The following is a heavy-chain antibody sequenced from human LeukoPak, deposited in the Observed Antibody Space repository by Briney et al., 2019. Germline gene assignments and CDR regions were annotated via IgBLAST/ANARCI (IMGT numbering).Heavy chain of an antibody. CDR1: GYSISSGYF. J-gene: IGHJ4*02. CDR3: AREGSFMVRGVFDY. D-gene: IGHD3-10*01. Sequence: SETLSLTCTVSGYSISSGYFWGWIRQPPGKGLEWIGYIYYSGSTNYNPSLKSRVTISVDTSKNQFSLKLSSVTAADTAVYYCAREGSFMVRGVFDYWGQGTLVTVSS. CDR2: IYYSGST. V-gene: IGHV4-61*01.